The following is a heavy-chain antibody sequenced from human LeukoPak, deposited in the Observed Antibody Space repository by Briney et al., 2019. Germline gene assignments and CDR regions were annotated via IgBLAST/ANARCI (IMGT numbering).Heavy chain of an antibody. CDR1: GGTFSSYA. J-gene: IGHJ5*02. CDR2: IIPIFGTA. CDR3: VRDLYYGSGRPINWFDP. D-gene: IGHD3-10*01. Sequence: ASVKVSCKASGGTFSSYAISWVRQAPGQGLECMAEIIPIFGTANYAKKFQGRVTITADEYTRTAYMELSRMRSEDTAVYYCVRDLYYGSGRPINWFDPWGQGTLVTVSS. V-gene: IGHV1-69*01.